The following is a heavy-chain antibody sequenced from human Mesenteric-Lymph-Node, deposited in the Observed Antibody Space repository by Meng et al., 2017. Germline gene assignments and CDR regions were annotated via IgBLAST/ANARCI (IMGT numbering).Heavy chain of an antibody. J-gene: IGHJ4*02. D-gene: IGHD5-24*01. CDR3: ARGDQFFDY. CDR2: IYYSGST. CDR1: GGSISSSSYY. Sequence: SETLSLTCTVSGGSISSSSYYWGWIRQPPGKGLEWIGSIYYSGSTYYNPSLKSRVTISVDTSKNQFSLNLRYVTAADTAVYYRARGDQFFDYWGQGMLVTVSS. V-gene: IGHV4-39*07.